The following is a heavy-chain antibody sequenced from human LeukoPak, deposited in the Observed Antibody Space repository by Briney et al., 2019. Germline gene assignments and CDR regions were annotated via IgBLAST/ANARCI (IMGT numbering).Heavy chain of an antibody. J-gene: IGHJ4*02. V-gene: IGHV4-59*01. D-gene: IGHD3-10*01. CDR1: GGSISSYY. CDR3: ARTPSPRGYYFDY. Sequence: PSETLSLTCTVSGGSISSYYWGWIRQPPGKGLEWIGYIYYSGSTNYNPSLKSRVTISVDTSKNQFSLKLSSVTAADTADYYCARTPSPRGYYFDYWGQGTLVTVSS. CDR2: IYYSGST.